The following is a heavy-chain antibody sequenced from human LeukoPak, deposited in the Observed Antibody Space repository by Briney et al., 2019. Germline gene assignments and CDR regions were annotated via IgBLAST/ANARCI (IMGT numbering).Heavy chain of an antibody. CDR3: ARGPYSSSSYFDY. CDR1: GFTFSSYE. Sequence: PGGSLRLSCAASGFTFSSYEMNWVRQAPGKGLEWVSYISTSGSTIYYADSVKGRFTIFRDNAKRSLYLQMNSLRAEDTAVYYCARGPYSSSSYFDYWGQGTLVTVSS. D-gene: IGHD6-6*01. V-gene: IGHV3-48*03. CDR2: ISTSGSTI. J-gene: IGHJ4*02.